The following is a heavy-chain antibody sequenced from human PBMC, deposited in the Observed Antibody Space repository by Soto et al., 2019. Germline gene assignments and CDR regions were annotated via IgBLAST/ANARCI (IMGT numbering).Heavy chain of an antibody. D-gene: IGHD3-3*01. CDR2: IIPIFGTT. J-gene: IGHJ5*02. Sequence: QVQLVQSGAEVKKPGSSVKVSCKSSGGTFSTYGFFWVRQAPGQGLEWMGGIIPIFGTTNYAQKFQARVTITTGESTRTLYMELTSLKSEDTALYYCARGGVRVVCTPLRIGPWGQGTLVIVSS. CDR1: GGTFSTYG. CDR3: ARGGVRVVCTPLRIGP. V-gene: IGHV1-69*19.